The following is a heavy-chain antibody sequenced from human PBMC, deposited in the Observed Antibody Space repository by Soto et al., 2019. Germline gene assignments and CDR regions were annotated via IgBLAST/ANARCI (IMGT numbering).Heavy chain of an antibody. Sequence: GGSLRLSCAASGFTFSSYGMHWVRQAPGKGLEWVAVISYDGSNKYYADSVKGRFTISRDNSKNTLYLQMNSLRAEDTAVYYCAKDRTYDSSSLAYYYYGMDVWGQGTTVTVSS. CDR2: ISYDGSNK. D-gene: IGHD3-22*01. J-gene: IGHJ6*02. CDR3: AKDRTYDSSSLAYYYYGMDV. V-gene: IGHV3-30*18. CDR1: GFTFSSYG.